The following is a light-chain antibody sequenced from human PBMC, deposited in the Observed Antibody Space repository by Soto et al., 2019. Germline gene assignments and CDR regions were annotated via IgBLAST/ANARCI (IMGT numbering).Light chain of an antibody. CDR2: DAS. J-gene: IGKJ5*01. CDR3: QQYESLPLT. V-gene: IGKV1-33*01. Sequence: DIPMTQSAASLSASFGDRVTITWQASQDINKNLIWYQQKTGKAPKLLIYDASDLETGVPSRFSGSGSGTGFTFTISSLQPEDFATYYCQQYESLPLTFGQGTRLEI. CDR1: QDINKN.